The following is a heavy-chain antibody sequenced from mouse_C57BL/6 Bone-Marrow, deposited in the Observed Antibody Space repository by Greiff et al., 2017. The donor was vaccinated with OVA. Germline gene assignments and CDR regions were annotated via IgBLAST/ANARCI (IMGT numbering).Heavy chain of an antibody. Sequence: EVQLQQSGPELVKPGASVKIPCKASGYTFTDYNMDWVKQSHGKSLEWIGDINPNNGGTIYNQKFKGKATLTVDKSSSTAYMGLRSLTSEDTAVYYCARKDYYGSPWFAYWGQGTLVTVSA. CDR2: INPNNGGT. D-gene: IGHD1-1*01. J-gene: IGHJ3*01. CDR3: ARKDYYGSPWFAY. CDR1: GYTFTDYN. V-gene: IGHV1-18*01.